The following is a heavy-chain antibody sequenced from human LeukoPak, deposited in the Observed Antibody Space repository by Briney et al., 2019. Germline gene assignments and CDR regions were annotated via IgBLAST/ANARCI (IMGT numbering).Heavy chain of an antibody. Sequence: ASVKVSCKSSGYTFTGYYMHWVRQAPGQGLEWMGWINPNSGGTNYAQKFQGRVTMTRDTSINTAYMELSRLRSDDTAVYYCAGDMVRGVILRRVLEYWGQGTLVTVSS. D-gene: IGHD3-10*01. CDR3: AGDMVRGVILRRVLEY. J-gene: IGHJ4*02. CDR2: INPNSGGT. V-gene: IGHV1-2*02. CDR1: GYTFTGYY.